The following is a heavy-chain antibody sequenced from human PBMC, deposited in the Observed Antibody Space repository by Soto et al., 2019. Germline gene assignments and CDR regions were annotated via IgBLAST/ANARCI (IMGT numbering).Heavy chain of an antibody. D-gene: IGHD3-22*01. J-gene: IGHJ4*02. Sequence: EVQLLESGGGLIVPGGSLRLSCAASEFTFRSYAMMWVRQAPGEGLEWVSAISDIGDITYYADSVKGRFPISRDNSKNTLFLQMDSLSPENTAVYFCAKDYSYDSSGVLDYWGQGTLVTVSS. CDR3: AKDYSYDSSGVLDY. CDR1: EFTFRSYA. V-gene: IGHV3-23*01. CDR2: ISDIGDIT.